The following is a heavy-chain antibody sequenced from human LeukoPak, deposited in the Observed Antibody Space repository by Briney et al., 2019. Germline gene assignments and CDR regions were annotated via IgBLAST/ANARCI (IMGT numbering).Heavy chain of an antibody. D-gene: IGHD6-13*01. CDR3: ARDFGIAAAEEYWFDP. Sequence: ASVKASCKASGYTFTGYYMHWVRQAPGQGLEWMGWINPNSGGTNYAQKFQGRVTMTRDTSISTAYMELSRLRSDDTAVYYCARDFGIAAAEEYWFDPWGQGTLVTVSS. V-gene: IGHV1-2*02. CDR1: GYTFTGYY. CDR2: INPNSGGT. J-gene: IGHJ5*02.